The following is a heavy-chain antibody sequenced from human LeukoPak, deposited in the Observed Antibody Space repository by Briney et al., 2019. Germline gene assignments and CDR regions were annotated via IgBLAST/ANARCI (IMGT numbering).Heavy chain of an antibody. J-gene: IGHJ4*02. D-gene: IGHD3-10*01. CDR1: GFTFSSYG. CDR2: IRYDGSNK. V-gene: IGHV3-30*02. CDR3: AKDGYYGSGEYFDY. Sequence: PGGSLRLSCAASGFTFSSYGMHWVRQAPGKGLEWVAFIRYDGSNKYYADSVKGRFTISRDNSKNTLYLQMNSLRAEDTAVYYCAKDGYYGSGEYFDYWGQGTLVTVSS.